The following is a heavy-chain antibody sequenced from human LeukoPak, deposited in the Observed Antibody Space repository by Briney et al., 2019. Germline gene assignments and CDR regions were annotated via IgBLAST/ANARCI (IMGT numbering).Heavy chain of an antibody. D-gene: IGHD5-24*01. Sequence: SETLSLTCTVSGGSISSYYWSWIRQPPGKGLEWIGYIYYSGSTNYNPSLKSRVTISVDTSKNQFSLKLSSVTAVDTAVYYCARSRRDGYNRRNYFDYWGQGTLVTVSS. CDR2: IYYSGST. J-gene: IGHJ4*02. V-gene: IGHV4-59*12. CDR3: ARSRRDGYNRRNYFDY. CDR1: GGSISSYY.